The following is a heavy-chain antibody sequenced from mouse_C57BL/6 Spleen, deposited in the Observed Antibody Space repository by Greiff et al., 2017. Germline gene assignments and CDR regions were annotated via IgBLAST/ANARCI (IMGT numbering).Heavy chain of an antibody. J-gene: IGHJ2*01. Sequence: EVQGVESGGGLVKPGGSLTLYCAASGFTFSDYGMHWVRQAPEKGLEWVAYISSGSSTNYYADTVKGRFTISRDNAKNTLFLQMTRLRSEDTAMYYCARARTGTYFDYWGQGTTLTVSS. CDR2: ISSGSSTN. D-gene: IGHD4-1*01. CDR1: GFTFSDYG. V-gene: IGHV5-17*01. CDR3: ARARTGTYFDY.